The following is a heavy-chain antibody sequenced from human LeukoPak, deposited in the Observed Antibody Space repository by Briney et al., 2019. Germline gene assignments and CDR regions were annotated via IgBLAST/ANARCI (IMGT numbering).Heavy chain of an antibody. CDR3: ALQPARRLSWFDP. D-gene: IGHD2-2*01. Sequence: SETLSLTCTVSGGSISSYYWSWIRQPPGRGREGIGYIYYSGSTNYNPPLKSRVTISVDTSRNQFSLKLSSVTAADTAVYYCALQPARRLSWFDPWGQGTLVTVSS. V-gene: IGHV4-59*08. CDR1: GGSISSYY. CDR2: IYYSGST. J-gene: IGHJ5*02.